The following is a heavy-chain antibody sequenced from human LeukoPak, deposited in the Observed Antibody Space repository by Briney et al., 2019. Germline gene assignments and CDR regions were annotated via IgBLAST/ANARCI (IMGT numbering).Heavy chain of an antibody. CDR1: GDSISSGGYY. CDR2: IHYSGST. Sequence: SQTLSLTCTVSGDSISSGGYYWSWVRQHPGKGLERIGYIHYSGSTFYISSLKSRVTISLDTSKNQFSLKLSSVTAADTAVYYCARERNCGGDCYSSWFDLWGQGTLVTVSS. V-gene: IGHV4-31*03. J-gene: IGHJ5*02. D-gene: IGHD2-21*02. CDR3: ARERNCGGDCYSSWFDL.